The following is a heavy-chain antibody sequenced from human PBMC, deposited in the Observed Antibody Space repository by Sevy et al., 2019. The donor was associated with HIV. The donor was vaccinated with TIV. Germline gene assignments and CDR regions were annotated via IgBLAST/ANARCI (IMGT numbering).Heavy chain of an antibody. J-gene: IGHJ6*02. CDR1: GFTLSNAW. CDR3: TTDWVVGVSAAIAYYGMDV. D-gene: IGHD2-2*01. Sequence: GGSLRLSCTASGFTLSNAWMSWVRQAPGKGLEWVGRIKSKTDGGTTDDAAPVKGRFTISRDDSKSTLYLQMNSLKTEDTAVYYCTTDWVVGVSAAIAYYGMDVWGQGTTVTVSS. CDR2: IKSKTDGGTT. V-gene: IGHV3-15*01.